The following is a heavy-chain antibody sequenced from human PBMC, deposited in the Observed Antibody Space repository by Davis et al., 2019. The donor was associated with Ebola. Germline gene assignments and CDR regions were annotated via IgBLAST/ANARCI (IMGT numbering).Heavy chain of an antibody. D-gene: IGHD2-15*01. CDR1: GGAVSSGGYF. Sequence: PGGSLRLSCAVSGGAVSSGGYFWAWLRQAPGKGLEWVSTISGSGGTTYYAGSVQGRFTISRENSKNTLYLQMNSLRAEDTALYYCARGPQICQFDCWGQGTLVTVSS. J-gene: IGHJ4*02. CDR2: ISGSGGTT. CDR3: ARGPQICQFDC. V-gene: IGHV3-23*01.